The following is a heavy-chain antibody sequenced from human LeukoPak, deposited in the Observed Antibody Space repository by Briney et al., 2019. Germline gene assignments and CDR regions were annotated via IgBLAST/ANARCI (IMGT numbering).Heavy chain of an antibody. J-gene: IGHJ4*02. V-gene: IGHV4-39*07. CDR2: IYYSGRT. CDR3: ARNPGSRPLDY. Sequence: SETLSLTCTVSGGSISSSSYYWGWIRQPPGKGLEWIGSIYYSGRTYYNPSLKSRVTISVDTSKNQSSLKLSSVTAADTAVYYCARNPGSRPLDYWGQGTLVTVSS. CDR1: GGSISSSSYY.